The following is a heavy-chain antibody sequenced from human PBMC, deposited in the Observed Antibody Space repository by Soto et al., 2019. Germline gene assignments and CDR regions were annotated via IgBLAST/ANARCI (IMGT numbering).Heavy chain of an antibody. CDR2: INRDGSNT. CDR1: GFTFSSYW. CDR3: ARDLTGPSDY. Sequence: EVQLVESGGGLAQPGGYLRLSCAASGFTFSSYWMHWVRQAPGKGLVWVSLINRDGSNTKYADSVKGRFTISRDNAKNTLYLQMNSLRAEDTAVYYCARDLTGPSDYWGQGTLVTVSS. D-gene: IGHD7-27*01. V-gene: IGHV3-74*03. J-gene: IGHJ4*02.